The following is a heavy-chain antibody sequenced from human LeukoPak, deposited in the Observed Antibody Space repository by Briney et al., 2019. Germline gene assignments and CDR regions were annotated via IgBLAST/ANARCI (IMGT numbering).Heavy chain of an antibody. V-gene: IGHV4-61*02. D-gene: IGHD3-10*01. CDR3: ARGGRRWFGELFDY. J-gene: IGHJ4*02. CDR2: IYTSGST. CDR1: GGSISSGTYY. Sequence: SETLSLTCTVSGGSISSGTYYWSWIRQPAGKGLEWIGRIYTSGSTYYNPSLKSRVTISVDTSKNQFSLKLSSVTAADTAVYYCARGGRRWFGELFDYWGQGTLVTVSS.